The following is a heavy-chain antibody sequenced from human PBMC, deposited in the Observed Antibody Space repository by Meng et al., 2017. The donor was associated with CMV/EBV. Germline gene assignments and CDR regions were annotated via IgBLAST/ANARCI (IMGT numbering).Heavy chain of an antibody. D-gene: IGHD1-26*01. J-gene: IGHJ4*02. V-gene: IGHV3-74*01. CDR1: GFTFSSYW. Sequence: GESLKISCAASGFTFSSYWMHWVRQAPGKGPVWVSRINSDGSSTSYADSVKGRFTISRDNAKNTLYLQMNSLRAEDTAVYYCARDRPWEPLDYWGQGTLVTSPQ. CDR2: INSDGSST. CDR3: ARDRPWEPLDY.